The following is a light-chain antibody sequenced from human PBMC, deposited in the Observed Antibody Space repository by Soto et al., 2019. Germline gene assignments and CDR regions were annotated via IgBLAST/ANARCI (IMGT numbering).Light chain of an antibody. Sequence: QSALAQPPSASGSPGQSVTISCTGTSSDVGGYNYVSWYQQHPGKAPKLMIYEVIKRPSGVPDRFSGSKSGNTASLTVSGLQAEDEADYYCSSYAGSNNFGVFGTGTKLPVL. V-gene: IGLV2-8*01. J-gene: IGLJ1*01. CDR2: EVI. CDR3: SSYAGSNNFGV. CDR1: SSDVGGYNY.